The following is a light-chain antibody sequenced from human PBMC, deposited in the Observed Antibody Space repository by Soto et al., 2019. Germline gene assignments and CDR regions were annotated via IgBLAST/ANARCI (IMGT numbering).Light chain of an antibody. CDR2: AAS. Sequence: AIQMTQSPSSLSASLGDRVTITCRASQGIRNDLGWCQQKPGKAPRLLIYAASSLQSGVPSKFSGSGSGTDFTLTISSLQAEDFATYYCLQDYSYPWTFGQGTKVEI. CDR1: QGIRND. V-gene: IGKV1-6*01. CDR3: LQDYSYPWT. J-gene: IGKJ1*01.